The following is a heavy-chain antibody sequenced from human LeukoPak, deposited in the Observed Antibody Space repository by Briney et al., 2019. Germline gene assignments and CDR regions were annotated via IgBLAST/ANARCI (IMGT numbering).Heavy chain of an antibody. CDR1: GYTFTSYY. Sequence: ASVKVSCKASGYTFTSYYMHWVRQAPGQGLEWMGIINPSGGSTSYAQKFQGRVTMTRDTSTSTVYMELSSLRSEDTAVYYCARDAGGYSGKYGMDVWGRGTTVTVSS. J-gene: IGHJ6*02. D-gene: IGHD5-12*01. CDR2: INPSGGST. V-gene: IGHV1-46*01. CDR3: ARDAGGYSGKYGMDV.